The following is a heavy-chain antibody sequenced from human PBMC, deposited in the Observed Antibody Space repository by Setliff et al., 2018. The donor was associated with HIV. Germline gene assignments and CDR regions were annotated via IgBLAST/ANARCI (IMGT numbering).Heavy chain of an antibody. CDR1: GGSISSSSYY. V-gene: IGHV4-39*07. J-gene: IGHJ6*02. Sequence: SETLSLTCTVSGGSISSSSYYWGWIRQPPGKGLEWIGSFYYSGNTYYNPSLKSRVTISVDASKNQFSLKLSSVTAADTAVYYCARAPITMIVVVNYGMDVWGQGTTVTVSS. CDR3: ARAPITMIVVVNYGMDV. D-gene: IGHD3-22*01. CDR2: FYYSGNT.